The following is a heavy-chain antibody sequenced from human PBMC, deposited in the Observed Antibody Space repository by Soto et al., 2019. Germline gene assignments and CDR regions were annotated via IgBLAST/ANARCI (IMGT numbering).Heavy chain of an antibody. CDR1: GSRFSNYV. CDR3: AREGRGKKAGYNGLVSLGY. D-gene: IGHD2-2*02. J-gene: IGHJ4*02. Sequence: QVQLVQSGAEVKTPGSSLKVSCKVSGSRFSNYVISWVRQAPGHGLEWLGRIIPIFNSTKYAQSFQGRVTNPADKSTSTASLELSSLRSDDTAVYYCAREGRGKKAGYNGLVSLGYWGQGTLVTVSS. CDR2: IIPIFNST. V-gene: IGHV1-69*06.